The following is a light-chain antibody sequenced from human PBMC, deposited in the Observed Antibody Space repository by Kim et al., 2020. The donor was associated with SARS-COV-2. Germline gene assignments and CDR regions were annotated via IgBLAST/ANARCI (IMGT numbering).Light chain of an antibody. V-gene: IGKV3-15*01. CDR3: QQYNDWPYT. Sequence: EIVMTQSPATLSVSPGERATLSCRASQSVTSKLAWYQHKPGQAPRLLIYGASTRATGIPATFSGSGSGTEFTLTISSLQSEDFAVYYCQQYNDWPYTFGQGTKLEI. CDR1: QSVTSK. J-gene: IGKJ2*01. CDR2: GAS.